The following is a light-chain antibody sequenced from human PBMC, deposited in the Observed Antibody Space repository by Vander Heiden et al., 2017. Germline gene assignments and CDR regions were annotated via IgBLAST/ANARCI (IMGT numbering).Light chain of an antibody. CDR2: GAS. CDR3: QQYNNWPPRT. CDR1: QSIGNT. V-gene: IGKV3-15*01. Sequence: EIVITLSPATLSVSPGERATLSCRASQSIGNTLAWYQQKPGQAPRLLIYGASTRATGIPARFSGSGSGTEFSLTISSLQSEDFAVYYCQQYNNWPPRTFGPGTKVDIK. J-gene: IGKJ3*01.